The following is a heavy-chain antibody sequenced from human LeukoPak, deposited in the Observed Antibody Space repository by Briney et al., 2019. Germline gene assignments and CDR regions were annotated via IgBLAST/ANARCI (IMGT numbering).Heavy chain of an antibody. Sequence: SETLSLTCTVSGGSISSYYWNWIRQPPGKGLEWIGYIYYSGSTNYNPSLKSRVTISVDTSKNQFSLKLSSVTAADTAVYYCARGGVRGVIFDYWGQGTLVTVSS. CDR1: GGSISSYY. D-gene: IGHD3-10*01. CDR2: IYYSGST. CDR3: ARGGVRGVIFDY. V-gene: IGHV4-59*01. J-gene: IGHJ4*02.